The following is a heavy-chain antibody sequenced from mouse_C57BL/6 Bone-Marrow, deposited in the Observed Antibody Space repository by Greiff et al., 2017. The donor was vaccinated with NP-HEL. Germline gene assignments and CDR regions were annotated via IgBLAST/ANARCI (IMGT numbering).Heavy chain of an antibody. Sequence: VQLVESGAELARPGASVKLSCKASGYTFTSYGISWVKQRTGQGLEWIGEIYPRSGNTYYNEKFKGKATLTADKSSSTAYMELRSLTSEDSAVYFCARPYYYGPYYAMDYWGQGTSVTVSS. J-gene: IGHJ4*01. CDR3: ARPYYYGPYYAMDY. CDR2: IYPRSGNT. V-gene: IGHV1-81*01. D-gene: IGHD1-1*01. CDR1: GYTFTSYG.